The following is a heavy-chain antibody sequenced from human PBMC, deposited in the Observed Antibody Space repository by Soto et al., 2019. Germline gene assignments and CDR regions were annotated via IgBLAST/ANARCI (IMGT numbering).Heavy chain of an antibody. J-gene: IGHJ3*02. CDR3: ARGPLKYYDFWSGYPNAFDI. Sequence: PSETLSLTCTVSGGSISSGDYYWSWIRQPPGKGLEWIGYIYYSGSTYYNPSLKSRVTISVDTSKNQFSLKLSSVTAADTAVYYCARGPLKYYDFWSGYPNAFDIWGQGTMVTVSS. CDR2: IYYSGST. D-gene: IGHD3-3*01. V-gene: IGHV4-30-4*01. CDR1: GGSISSGDYY.